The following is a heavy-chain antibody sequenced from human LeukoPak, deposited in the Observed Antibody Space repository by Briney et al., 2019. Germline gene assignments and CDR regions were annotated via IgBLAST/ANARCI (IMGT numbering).Heavy chain of an antibody. CDR3: ATGVYSGYRTFDY. D-gene: IGHD5-12*01. J-gene: IGHJ4*02. CDR1: GYTLTELS. Sequence: ASVKVSCKVSGYTLTELSMHWVRQAPGKGLEWMGGFDPEDGETIYAQKFQGRVTMTEGTSTDTAYMELSSLRSEDTAVYYCATGVYSGYRTFDYWGQGTLVTVSS. V-gene: IGHV1-24*01. CDR2: FDPEDGET.